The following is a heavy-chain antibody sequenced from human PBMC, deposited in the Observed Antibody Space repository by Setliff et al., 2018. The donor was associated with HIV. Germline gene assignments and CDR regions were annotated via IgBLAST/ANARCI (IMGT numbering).Heavy chain of an antibody. V-gene: IGHV4-59*08. J-gene: IGHJ6*02. CDR2: IYNSGST. CDR1: GGSFSGYY. CDR3: ARSYCAADCAHNSPRGMDV. D-gene: IGHD2-21*02. Sequence: PSETLSLTCAVYGGSFSGYYWSWIRQPPGKGLEWIGYIYNSGSTNYNPSLKSRVTISVDTSKNQFSLKLNSLTAADTAVYYCARSYCAADCAHNSPRGMDVWGQGTTVTVSS.